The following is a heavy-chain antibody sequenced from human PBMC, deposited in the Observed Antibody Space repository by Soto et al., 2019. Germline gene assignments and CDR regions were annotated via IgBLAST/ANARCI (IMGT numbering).Heavy chain of an antibody. CDR2: ISGSGGST. V-gene: IGHV3-23*01. CDR3: AKKMGADSSGYYHQYYFDY. D-gene: IGHD3-22*01. Sequence: GGSLRLSCAASGFTFSSYAMSWVRQAPGKGLEWVSAISGSGGSTYYADSVKGRFTISRDNSKNTLYLQMNSLRAEDTAVYYCAKKMGADSSGYYHQYYFDYWGQGTLVTVSS. J-gene: IGHJ4*02. CDR1: GFTFSSYA.